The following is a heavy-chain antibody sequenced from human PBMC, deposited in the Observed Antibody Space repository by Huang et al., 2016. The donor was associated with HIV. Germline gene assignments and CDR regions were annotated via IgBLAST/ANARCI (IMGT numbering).Heavy chain of an antibody. Sequence: QILLIESGGGVVQPGRSLRLSCAASGFTFSSYGMHWVRQAPGKGLEGCEVISYDEENKYYADSVRGRFTISRDNSKNTLYLQMNSLRIEDTAVYYCARGPIRFLAWLLNFDYWGQGALVTVSS. V-gene: IGHV3-30*03. CDR1: GFTFSSYG. CDR3: ARGPIRFLAWLLNFDY. J-gene: IGHJ4*02. CDR2: ISYDEENK. D-gene: IGHD3-3*01.